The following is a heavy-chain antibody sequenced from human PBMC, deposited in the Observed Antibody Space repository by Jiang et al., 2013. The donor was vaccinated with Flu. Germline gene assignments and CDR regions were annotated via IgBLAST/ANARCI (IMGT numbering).Heavy chain of an antibody. D-gene: IGHD5-12*01. CDR3: ARAQKYSGFELPYFDY. CDR2: IYHTGSS. V-gene: IGHV4-39*07. CDR1: GGSFSSDNYY. J-gene: IGHJ4*01. Sequence: GPGLVKPSETLSLTCTVSGGSFSSDNYYWAWIRQPPGKGMEWIGGIYHTGSSYSRPSLKSRVAISVDTSKNQFSLKLSSVTAADTAVYYCARAQKYSGFELPYFDYWS.